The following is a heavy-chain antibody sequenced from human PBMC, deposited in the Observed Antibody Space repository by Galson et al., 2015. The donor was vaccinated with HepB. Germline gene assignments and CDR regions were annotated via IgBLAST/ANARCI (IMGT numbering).Heavy chain of an antibody. CDR3: ARPPLHSRGIVVTPTTIAY. CDR1: GFTFSNYA. Sequence: SLRLSCAASGFTFSNYAMHWVRQAPGKGLEWVAVISFDGSNKYYADSVKGRFTISRDNSKNTLYLQMSSLRAEDTAVFYCARPPLHSRGIVVTPTTIAYWGQGTLVTVSS. D-gene: IGHD2-2*01. J-gene: IGHJ4*02. CDR2: ISFDGSNK. V-gene: IGHV3-30-3*01.